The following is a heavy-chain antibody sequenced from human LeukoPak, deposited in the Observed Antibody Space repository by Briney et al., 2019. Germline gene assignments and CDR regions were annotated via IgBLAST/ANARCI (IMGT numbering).Heavy chain of an antibody. D-gene: IGHD6-19*01. J-gene: IGHJ4*02. V-gene: IGHV4-34*01. CDR3: ARGGRSGCLDY. CDR2: INHSGST. Sequence: PSETLSLTCAVYGGSFSGYYWSWIRQPPGKGLEWIGEINHSGSTNYNPSLKSRVTISVDTSKNQFSLKLSSVTAEDTAVYYCARGGRSGCLDYWGQGTLVTVSS. CDR1: GGSFSGYY.